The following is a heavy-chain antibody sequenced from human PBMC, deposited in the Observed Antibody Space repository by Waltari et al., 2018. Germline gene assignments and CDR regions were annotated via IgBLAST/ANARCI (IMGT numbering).Heavy chain of an antibody. V-gene: IGHV4-34*01. J-gene: IGHJ6*03. D-gene: IGHD3-22*01. CDR3: ARGHYYDSDYYYMDV. Sequence: QVQLQQWGAGLLKPSETLSLTCAVYGGSFSGYYWSWIRQPPGKGLEWIGDINHSGSTNDNPSIKSRVTISVDTSKNQFSLKLSSVTAADTAVYYGARGHYYDSDYYYMDVWGKGTTVTVSS. CDR1: GGSFSGYY. CDR2: INHSGST.